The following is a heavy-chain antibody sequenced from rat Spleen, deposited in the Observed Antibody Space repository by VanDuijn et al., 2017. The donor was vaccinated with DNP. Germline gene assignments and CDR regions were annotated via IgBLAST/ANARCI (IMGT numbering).Heavy chain of an antibody. D-gene: IGHD4-3*01. Sequence: EVKLVESGGGLVQPGRSLKLSCVASGFNFNDYWMGWVRQAPGKGLEWIGQINKDSSTIKYTPSLKDKITVSRDNAQNTLYLQMSKLGSEDTAIYYCVREEFGVDYWGQGVMVTVSS. CDR3: VREEFGVDY. CDR2: INKDSSTI. J-gene: IGHJ2*01. CDR1: GFNFNDYW. V-gene: IGHV4-2*01.